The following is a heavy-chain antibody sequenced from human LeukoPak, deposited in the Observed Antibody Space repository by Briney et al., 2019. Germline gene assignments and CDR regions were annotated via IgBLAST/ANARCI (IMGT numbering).Heavy chain of an antibody. V-gene: IGHV4-59*01. CDR1: GGSISSYY. CDR3: AKSLYYYDGSGYS. CDR2: VYYSGTT. J-gene: IGHJ4*02. Sequence: SETLSLTCTVSGGSISSYYWNWIRQPPGKGLEWIGYVYYSGTTNYNPSLKSRVTISVDTSKNQFSLNLTSVTAADTAVYYCAKSLYYYDGSGYSWGQGILVTISS. D-gene: IGHD3-22*01.